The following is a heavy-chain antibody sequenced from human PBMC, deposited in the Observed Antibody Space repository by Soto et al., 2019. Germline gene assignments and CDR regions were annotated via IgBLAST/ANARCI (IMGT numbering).Heavy chain of an antibody. J-gene: IGHJ4*02. CDR3: ASAAVTGTAGLDS. CDR1: GGTFSSYA. V-gene: IGHV1-69*06. D-gene: IGHD6-19*01. Sequence: GASVKVSCKASGGTFSSYAISWVRQAPGQGLEWMGGIIPIFGTANYAQKFQGRVTITADKSTSTAYMELSRLTSDDPAVYSCASAAVTGTAGLDSCGQGTQVTVSS. CDR2: IIPIFGTA.